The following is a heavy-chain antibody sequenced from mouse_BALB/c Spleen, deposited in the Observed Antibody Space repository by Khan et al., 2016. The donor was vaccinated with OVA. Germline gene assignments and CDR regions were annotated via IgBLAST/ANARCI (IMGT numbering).Heavy chain of an antibody. CDR1: GYSITSGYA. CDR2: ISYSGVT. CDR3: ARENYYGYYFDY. D-gene: IGHD1-1*01. J-gene: IGHJ2*01. Sequence: EVQLQESGPGLVKPSQSLSLTCTVTGYSITSGYAWNCIRQFPGNKLEWMGYISYSGVTSYTPSLKSRISITRDTSKNQFFLQLNSVTTEDTATYYCARENYYGYYFDYWGQGTTLTVSS. V-gene: IGHV3-2*02.